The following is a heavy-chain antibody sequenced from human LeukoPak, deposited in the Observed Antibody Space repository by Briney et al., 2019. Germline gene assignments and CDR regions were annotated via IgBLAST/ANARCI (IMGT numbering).Heavy chain of an antibody. Sequence: ASVKVSCKASGYTFSSYYMHWVRQAHGQGLEWVGLINPTGDSTNYAQNFRGRVTMTRDTSTSTVYMDLSSLRSEDTAVYYCAREASGGYFDYWGQGTLVTISS. CDR1: GYTFSSYY. J-gene: IGHJ4*02. CDR2: INPTGDST. V-gene: IGHV1-46*01. D-gene: IGHD4-23*01. CDR3: AREASGGYFDY.